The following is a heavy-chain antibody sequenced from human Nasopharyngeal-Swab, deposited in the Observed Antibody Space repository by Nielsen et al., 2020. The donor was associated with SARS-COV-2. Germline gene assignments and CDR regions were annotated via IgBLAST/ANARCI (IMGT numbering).Heavy chain of an antibody. CDR3: AKDFIAVPWGPHAFDI. J-gene: IGHJ3*02. CDR1: GCTLSSFW. D-gene: IGHD6-19*01. CDR2: ISGSCGST. V-gene: IGHV3-23*01. Sequence: GEALKIPWAAPGCTLSSFWMNRGRQAPGKGLGWVSAISGSCGSTYYADSVKGRFIISRDNSKNTLYLQMNSLRAEDTTVYYCAKDFIAVPWGPHAFDIWGQGTMVTVSS.